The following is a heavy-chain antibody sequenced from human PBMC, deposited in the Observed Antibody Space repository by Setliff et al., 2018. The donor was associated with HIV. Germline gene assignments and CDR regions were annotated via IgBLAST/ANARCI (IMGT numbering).Heavy chain of an antibody. Sequence: GGSLRLSCAASGFTFSSYEMNWVRQAPGKGLEWVSYISSSGSPLYYADSVKGRFTISRDNAKNSLYLQMNSLRVEDTAVYYCARDGGLRGYSYGWPDYWGQGTLVTVSS. CDR1: GFTFSSYE. V-gene: IGHV3-48*03. J-gene: IGHJ4*02. CDR2: ISSSGSPL. D-gene: IGHD5-18*01. CDR3: ARDGGLRGYSYGWPDY.